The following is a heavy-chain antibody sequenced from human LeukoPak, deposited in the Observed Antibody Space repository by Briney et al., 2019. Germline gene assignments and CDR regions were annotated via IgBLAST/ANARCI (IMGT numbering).Heavy chain of an antibody. CDR1: GFTFSSYS. CDR3: ARDRGDMVRGVIRENNWFDP. CDR2: ISSSSSYI. V-gene: IGHV3-21*01. Sequence: GGSLRLSCAASGFTFSSYSMNWVRQAPGRGLEWVSSISSSSSYIYYADSVKGRFTISRDNAKNSLYLQMNSLRAEDTAVYYCARDRGDMVRGVIRENNWFDPWGQGTLVTVSS. J-gene: IGHJ5*02. D-gene: IGHD3-10*01.